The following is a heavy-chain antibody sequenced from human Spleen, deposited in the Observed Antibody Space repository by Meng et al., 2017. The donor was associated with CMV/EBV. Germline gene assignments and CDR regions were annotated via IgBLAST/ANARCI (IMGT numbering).Heavy chain of an antibody. CDR3: TRVGPRDAFDV. V-gene: IGHV3-21*06. D-gene: IGHD3/OR15-3a*01. Sequence: GGSLRLSCAASGFSFSRYWMTWVRQAPGKGLEWVSSVSSSGDDVFYADSVKGRFAIFRDTAKNLVYLQMNSLRAEDTAVYYCTRVGPRDAFDVWGQGTLVTVSS. J-gene: IGHJ3*01. CDR2: VSSSGDDV. CDR1: GFSFSRYW.